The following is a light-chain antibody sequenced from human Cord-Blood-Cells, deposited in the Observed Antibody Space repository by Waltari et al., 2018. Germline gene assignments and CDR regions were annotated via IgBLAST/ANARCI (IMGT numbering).Light chain of an antibody. CDR1: SSDVGGYNY. CDR2: DVS. Sequence: QSALTQPASVSGSPGQSITISCTGTSSDVGGYNYVSWYQQHPGKAPQLCIYDVSNRTSGVSNRFSGSKSGNTASLTISGLQAEDEADYYCSSYTSSSTWVFGGGTKLTVL. J-gene: IGLJ3*02. V-gene: IGLV2-14*03. CDR3: SSYTSSSTWV.